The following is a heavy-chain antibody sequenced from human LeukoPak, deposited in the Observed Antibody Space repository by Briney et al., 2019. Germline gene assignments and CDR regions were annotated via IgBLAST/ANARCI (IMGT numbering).Heavy chain of an antibody. J-gene: IGHJ6*02. D-gene: IGHD2-2*01. CDR1: GLTFSNYW. Sequence: GGSLRLSCAASGLTFSNYWMNWVRQGPGKGLEWVANIKQDGSEKYYVDSVKGRFTISRDNAKNSLYLQMNSLRAEDTAVYYCARDEIVVVPAAIEYYYYYYGMDVWGQGTTVTVSS. V-gene: IGHV3-7*01. CDR3: ARDEIVVVPAAIEYYYYYYGMDV. CDR2: IKQDGSEK.